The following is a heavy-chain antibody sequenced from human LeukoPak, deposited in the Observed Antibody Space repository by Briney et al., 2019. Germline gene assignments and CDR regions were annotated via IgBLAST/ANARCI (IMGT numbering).Heavy chain of an antibody. CDR1: GYTFTSYY. CDR2: INPSGGST. Sequence: ASVKVSCKASGYTFTSYYMHWVRQAPGQGLEWMGIINPSGGSTSYAQKFQGRVTMTRDTSTSTVYMELSSLRSEDTAVYYCLVDILTGYYTPPGDYWGQGTLVTVSS. V-gene: IGHV1-46*01. CDR3: LVDILTGYYTPPGDY. D-gene: IGHD3-9*01. J-gene: IGHJ4*02.